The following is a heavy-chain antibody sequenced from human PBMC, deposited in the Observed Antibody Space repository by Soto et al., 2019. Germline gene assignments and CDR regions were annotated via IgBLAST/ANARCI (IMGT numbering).Heavy chain of an antibody. J-gene: IGHJ2*01. D-gene: IGHD3-22*01. V-gene: IGHV1-69*12. CDR2: IIPIFGTA. Sequence: QVQLVQSGAEVKKPGSSVKVSCKASGGTFSSYAISWVRQAPGQGLEWMGGIIPIFGTANYAQKFQGRVTITADESTSTAYMDLSSLRSEDTAVYYCARTYYYDSSGSNPYWYFDLWGRGTLVTVSS. CDR1: GGTFSSYA. CDR3: ARTYYYDSSGSNPYWYFDL.